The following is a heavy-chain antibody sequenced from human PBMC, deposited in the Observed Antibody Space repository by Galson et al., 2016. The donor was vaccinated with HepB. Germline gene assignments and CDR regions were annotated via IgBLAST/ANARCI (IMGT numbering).Heavy chain of an antibody. V-gene: IGHV3-23*01. J-gene: IGHJ3*02. CDR3: AREWSGFDM. Sequence: SLRLSCAASGFTSTNYAMSWVRQAPGKGLEWVSATGDFSGTHYADSVKGRFTISRDNSKNTLYLQMNGLRAEDTAVYYCAREWSGFDMWGQGTMVTVSS. CDR1: GFTSTNYA. CDR2: TGDFSGT. D-gene: IGHD3-3*01.